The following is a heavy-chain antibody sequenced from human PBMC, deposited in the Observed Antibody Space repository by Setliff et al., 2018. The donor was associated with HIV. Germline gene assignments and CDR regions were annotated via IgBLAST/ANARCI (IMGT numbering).Heavy chain of an antibody. Sequence: SQTLSLTCTVSGDSISSSRSFWGWVRQTPGGGLEWIGSAYYRGRTYYNPSLKSRVTISVDTSKNQLSLRLTSMAAADTAMYYCARSQPDTIFGVVTFDCWGQGKMVTVSS. D-gene: IGHD3-3*01. CDR1: GDSISSSRSF. CDR2: AYYRGRT. V-gene: IGHV4-39*01. CDR3: ARSQPDTIFGVVTFDC. J-gene: IGHJ4*02.